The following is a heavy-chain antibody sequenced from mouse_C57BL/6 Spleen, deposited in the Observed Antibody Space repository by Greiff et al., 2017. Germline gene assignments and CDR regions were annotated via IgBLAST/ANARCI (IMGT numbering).Heavy chain of an antibody. Sequence: QVQLQQPGAELVKPGASVKLSCKASGYTFTSYWLQWVKQRPGQGLEWIGEIDPSDSYTNYNQKFKGKATLTVDTSSSTAYMQLSSLTSDDSAVYYCASPIYGSSYGYAMDYWGQGTSVTVSS. J-gene: IGHJ4*01. D-gene: IGHD1-1*01. V-gene: IGHV1-50*01. CDR3: ASPIYGSSYGYAMDY. CDR1: GYTFTSYW. CDR2: IDPSDSYT.